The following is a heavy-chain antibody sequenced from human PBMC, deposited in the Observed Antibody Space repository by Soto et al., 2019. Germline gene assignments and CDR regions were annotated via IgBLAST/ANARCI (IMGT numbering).Heavy chain of an antibody. D-gene: IGHD4-17*01. CDR2: INHSGST. J-gene: IGHJ5*02. Sequence: SETLSLTCAVYGGSFSGYYWSWIRQPPGKGLEWIGEINHSGSTNYNPSLKSQVTISVDTSKNQFSLKLSSVTAADTAVYYCARDGRPTVTTHDLTHWFDPWGQGTLVTVSS. CDR3: ARDGRPTVTTHDLTHWFDP. V-gene: IGHV4-34*01. CDR1: GGSFSGYY.